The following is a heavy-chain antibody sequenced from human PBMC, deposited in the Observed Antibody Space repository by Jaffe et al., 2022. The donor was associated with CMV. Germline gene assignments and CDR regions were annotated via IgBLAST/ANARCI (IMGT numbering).Heavy chain of an antibody. V-gene: IGHV4-39*01. Sequence: QLQLQESGPGLVKPSETLSLTCTVSGGSISSTSYYWGWIRQPPGKGLEWIGSIYYGGGIYYNPSLKSRVTISGDTSKNQFSLKLSSVTAADTAVYYCARSTKNYDILTGYSSNWFDPWGQGTLVTVSS. CDR3: ARSTKNYDILTGYSSNWFDP. D-gene: IGHD3-9*01. CDR2: IYYGGGI. J-gene: IGHJ5*02. CDR1: GGSISSTSYY.